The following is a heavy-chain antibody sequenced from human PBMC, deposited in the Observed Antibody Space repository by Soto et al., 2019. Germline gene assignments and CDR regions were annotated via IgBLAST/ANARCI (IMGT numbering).Heavy chain of an antibody. V-gene: IGHV3-74*01. CDR2: INRDGSSI. CDR3: AREIATTGEYYFDY. Sequence: PGGSLRLSCAASGFTFSSYWMHWVRQAPGKGLVWVSRINRDGSSINYADYARGRVTISRDNAKNTLYLQVNGLRAEDTAVYYCAREIATTGEYYFDYWGQGILVTVSS. CDR1: GFTFSSYW. D-gene: IGHD6-13*01. J-gene: IGHJ4*02.